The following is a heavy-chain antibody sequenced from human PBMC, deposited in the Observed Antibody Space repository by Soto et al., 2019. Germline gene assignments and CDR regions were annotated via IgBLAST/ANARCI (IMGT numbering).Heavy chain of an antibody. V-gene: IGHV1-2*04. CDR1: GYTFTGYY. Sequence: ASVKLSCKASGYTFTGYYMHWVRQAPGQGLEWMGWINPNSGGTNYAQKFQGWVTMTRDTSISTAYMELSRLRSDDTAVYYCARGRTGTTFSHDYYYYYMDVWGKGTTVTVSS. CDR2: INPNSGGT. J-gene: IGHJ6*03. D-gene: IGHD1-7*01. CDR3: ARGRTGTTFSHDYYYYYMDV.